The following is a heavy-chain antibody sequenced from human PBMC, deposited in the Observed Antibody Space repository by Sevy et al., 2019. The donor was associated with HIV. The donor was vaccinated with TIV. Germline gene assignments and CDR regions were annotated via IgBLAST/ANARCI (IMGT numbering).Heavy chain of an antibody. CDR3: ARVPSYITHDYYYYYYYMDV. V-gene: IGHV4-59*01. CDR2: IYYSGST. J-gene: IGHJ6*03. Sequence: SETLSLTCTVSGGSISSYYWSWIRQPPGKGLEWIGYIYYSGSTNYNPSLKRRVTISVDTSKNQFSLKLSSVTAADTAVYYCARVPSYITHDYYYYYYYMDVWGKGTPVTVSS. D-gene: IGHD3-3*01. CDR1: GGSISSYY.